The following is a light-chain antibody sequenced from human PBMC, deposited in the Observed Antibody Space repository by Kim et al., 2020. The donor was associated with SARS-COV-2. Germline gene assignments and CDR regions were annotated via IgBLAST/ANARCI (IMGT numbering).Light chain of an antibody. CDR3: SAWDSSLSVLL. Sequence: QNTTLTCDGHRNKGGHQGAAWLQQHQGHPPKLLSSRNNNRPSGNSEGISGSRSGNTAYLTITGLQPEDEADYYCSAWDSSLSVLLFGGGTQLTVL. V-gene: IGLV10-54*01. J-gene: IGLJ2*01. CDR2: RNN. CDR1: RNKGGHQG.